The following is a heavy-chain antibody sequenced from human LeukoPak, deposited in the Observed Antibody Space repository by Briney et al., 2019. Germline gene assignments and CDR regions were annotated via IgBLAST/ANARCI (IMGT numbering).Heavy chain of an antibody. CDR2: ITSPVGRI. J-gene: IGHJ4*02. V-gene: IGHV3-21*01. Sequence: PGGSLRLSCAASGFTFTTYSMNWVGQAPGKGLEWVSSITSPVGRIYYADSLKGRITISRDNARSSLYLQMNSLTAEDTAVYYCATDGRSSGWYGFDYWGLGTLVTVSS. CDR1: GFTFTTYS. CDR3: ATDGRSSGWYGFDY. D-gene: IGHD6-19*01.